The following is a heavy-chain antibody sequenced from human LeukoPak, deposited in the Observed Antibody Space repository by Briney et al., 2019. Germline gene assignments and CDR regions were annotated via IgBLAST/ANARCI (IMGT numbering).Heavy chain of an antibody. Sequence: ASVKVSCKVSGYTLTELSMHWVRQAPGKGLEWMGGFDPEDGETIYAQKFQGRVTMTEDASTDTAYMELSSLRSEDTAVYYCATVHYGSGSYVYPAYFDYWGQGTLVTVSS. V-gene: IGHV1-24*01. CDR3: ATVHYGSGSYVYPAYFDY. J-gene: IGHJ4*02. CDR2: FDPEDGET. CDR1: GYTLTELS. D-gene: IGHD3-10*01.